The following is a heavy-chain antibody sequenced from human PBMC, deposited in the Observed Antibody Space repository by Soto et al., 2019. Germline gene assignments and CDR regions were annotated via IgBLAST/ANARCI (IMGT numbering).Heavy chain of an antibody. Sequence: ELQMLQSGGGLVKPGGSLRLTCTASGFTFSNNAMSWVRQAPGKGLEWVSTMSGNDPSKYYADSVKGRFTISRDNSKNTLYLQMNSLRAGDTAIYYCGRVSGTCDYGVDVWGQGTTVTVSS. CDR3: GRVSGTCDYGVDV. J-gene: IGHJ6*02. CDR2: MSGNDPSK. V-gene: IGHV3-23*01. D-gene: IGHD1-26*01. CDR1: GFTFSNNA.